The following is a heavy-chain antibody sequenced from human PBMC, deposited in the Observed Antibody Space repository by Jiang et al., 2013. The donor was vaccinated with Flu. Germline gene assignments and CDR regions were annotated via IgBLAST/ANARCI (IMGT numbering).Heavy chain of an antibody. CDR3: ARTLPTSVVTPDAFDI. CDR2: LHHSGTT. D-gene: IGHD4-23*01. Sequence: GLVKPSETLSLTCSVSGYSLASGLYWGWVRQPPGKGLEWIGSLHHSGTTYYNPSLKSRVTISVDTSKNQFSLRLNSVTAADTAVYYCARTLPTSVVTPDAFDIWGQGTMVTISS. J-gene: IGHJ3*02. V-gene: IGHV4-38-2*01. CDR1: GYSLASGLY.